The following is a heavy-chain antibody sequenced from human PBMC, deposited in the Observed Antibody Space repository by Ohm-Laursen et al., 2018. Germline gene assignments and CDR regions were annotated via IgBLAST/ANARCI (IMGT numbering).Heavy chain of an antibody. Sequence: GESLKISCKGSAYDFTKYSIAWVRQIPGKGLEWMGMISPDDSETTYNPSFQGQVTMSADRSQRIASLQWTSLKTSDTAIYFCARRIVPSDGYGHDYDAFDIWGQGTLVTVSS. CDR1: AYDFTKYS. CDR2: ISPDDSET. J-gene: IGHJ3*02. CDR3: ARRIVPSDGYGHDYDAFDI. D-gene: IGHD5-24*01. V-gene: IGHV5-51*01.